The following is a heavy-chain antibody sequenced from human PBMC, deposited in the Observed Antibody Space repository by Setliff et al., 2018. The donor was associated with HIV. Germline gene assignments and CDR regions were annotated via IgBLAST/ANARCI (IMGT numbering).Heavy chain of an antibody. CDR1: GYTFVDDG. J-gene: IGHJ4*02. V-gene: IGHV1-18*01. D-gene: IGHD6-25*01. Sequence: ASVKVSCKASGYTFVDDGITWVRQAPGQGLEWMGWIGAYNGDTKYAQKFQDRVTMTIDTSASTAYMELRSLTSDDTAMYYCSRDRSATWTPTTDWGQGTLVTVSS. CDR3: SRDRSATWTPTTD. CDR2: IGAYNGDT.